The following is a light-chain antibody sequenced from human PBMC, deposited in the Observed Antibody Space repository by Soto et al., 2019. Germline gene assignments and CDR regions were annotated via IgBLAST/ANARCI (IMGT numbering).Light chain of an antibody. CDR3: QQYETWPRT. J-gene: IGKJ2*01. Sequence: TVMTQSPATLSVSPGDTATLSCRSSQNVHINLAWYQQKPGQAPTLLIYGVSARAPGVPARFSGTGSGTEFTLTNRNMQSEDFGVYYCQQYETWPRTFGQGTKVAIQ. V-gene: IGKV3-15*01. CDR1: QNVHIN. CDR2: GVS.